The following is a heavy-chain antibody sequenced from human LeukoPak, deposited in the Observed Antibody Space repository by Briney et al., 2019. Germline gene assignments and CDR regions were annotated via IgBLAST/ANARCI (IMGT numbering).Heavy chain of an antibody. CDR2: IYHSGST. D-gene: IGHD6-13*01. Sequence: SETLSLTCTVSGYSISSGYYWGWIRQPPGKGLEWIGSIYHSGSTYYNPSLMSRVTISVDTSKNQFSLKLSSVTAADTAVYYCARVDGAAAAWGQGTLVTVSS. CDR3: ARVDGAAAA. CDR1: GYSISSGYY. V-gene: IGHV4-38-2*02. J-gene: IGHJ4*02.